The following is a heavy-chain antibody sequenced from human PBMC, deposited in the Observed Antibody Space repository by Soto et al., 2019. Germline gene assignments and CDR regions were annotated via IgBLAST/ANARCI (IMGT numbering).Heavy chain of an antibody. J-gene: IGHJ6*02. Sequence: ASVKVSCKASGYTFTSYGISWVRQAPGQGFEWMGWISAYNGNTNYAQKLQGRVTMTTDTSTSTAYMELRSLRSDDTAVYYCATSSGSYDYYYYYGMDVWGQGTTVTVSS. V-gene: IGHV1-18*01. CDR1: GYTFTSYG. CDR3: ATSSGSYDYYYYYGMDV. CDR2: ISAYNGNT. D-gene: IGHD1-26*01.